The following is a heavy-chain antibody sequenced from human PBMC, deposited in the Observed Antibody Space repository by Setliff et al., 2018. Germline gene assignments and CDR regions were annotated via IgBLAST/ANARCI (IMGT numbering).Heavy chain of an antibody. CDR3: ARGLEGEDYFYYMDV. J-gene: IGHJ6*03. V-gene: IGHV4-39*07. Sequence: PSETLSLTCTVSGASVSGNSYYWGWIRQPPGKGLEWIASTYYSGSTYYNPSLKSRVTMSVDKSKNQFSLKLTSVTAADTAVYYCARGLEGEDYFYYMDVWGKGNTVTVSS. CDR2: TYYSGST. D-gene: IGHD2-21*01. CDR1: GASVSGNSYY.